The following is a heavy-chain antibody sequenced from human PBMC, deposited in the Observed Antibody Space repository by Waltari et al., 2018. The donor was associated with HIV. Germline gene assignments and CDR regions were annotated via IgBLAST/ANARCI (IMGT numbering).Heavy chain of an antibody. CDR1: GGSISSYY. Sequence: QVQLQESGPGLVKPSETLSLTCTVSGGSISSYYWSWIRQPAGKGLEWIGRIYTSGSTNYNPSLKSRVTMSVDTSKNQFSLKLSSVTAADTAVYYCARDKVVVGMPLGWYFDLWGRGTLVTVSS. CDR3: ARDKVVVGMPLGWYFDL. CDR2: IYTSGST. J-gene: IGHJ2*01. D-gene: IGHD3-22*01. V-gene: IGHV4-4*07.